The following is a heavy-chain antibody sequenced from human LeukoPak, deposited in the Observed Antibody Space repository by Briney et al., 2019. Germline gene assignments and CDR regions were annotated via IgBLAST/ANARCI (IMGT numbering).Heavy chain of an antibody. V-gene: IGHV3-21*01. D-gene: IGHD1-26*01. Sequence: PGGSLRLSCAASGCTFSSYSMNWVRQAPGKGLEWVSSISSSGGYIYYADSVKGRFTISRENAKISLYLQMNSLRAEDTAVYYCARARGIVGAEYGYWGQGTLVTVSS. CDR2: ISSSGGYI. CDR1: GCTFSSYS. CDR3: ARARGIVGAEYGY. J-gene: IGHJ4*02.